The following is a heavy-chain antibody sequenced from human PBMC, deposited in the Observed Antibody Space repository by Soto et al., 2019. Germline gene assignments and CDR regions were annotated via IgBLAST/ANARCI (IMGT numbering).Heavy chain of an antibody. J-gene: IGHJ6*03. CDR3: ARGETTDSYSYYYMDV. D-gene: IGHD4-4*01. CDR1: GFTVSSNY. CDR2: IYSGGST. V-gene: IGHV3-66*01. Sequence: VGSLRLSCAASGFTVSSNYMSWVRQAPGKGLEWVSVIYSGGSTYYADSVKGRFTISRDNSKNTLYLQMNSLRAEDTAVYYCARGETTDSYSYYYMDVWGKGTTVTVSS.